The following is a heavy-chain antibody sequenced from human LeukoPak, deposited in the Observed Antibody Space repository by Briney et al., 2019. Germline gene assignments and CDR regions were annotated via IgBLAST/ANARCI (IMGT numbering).Heavy chain of an antibody. J-gene: IGHJ5*02. CDR3: ARGGPRGVVVPAAIGRQNWFDP. CDR2: IYTSGST. D-gene: IGHD2-2*01. V-gene: IGHV4-4*07. Sequence: SETLSLTCTVSGGSISSYYWSWIRQPAGEGLEWIGRIYTSGSTNYNPSLKSRATMSVATSKNQFYLTMSSVTAADTAVYYCARGGPRGVVVPAAIGRQNWFDPWGQGTLVTVSS. CDR1: GGSISSYY.